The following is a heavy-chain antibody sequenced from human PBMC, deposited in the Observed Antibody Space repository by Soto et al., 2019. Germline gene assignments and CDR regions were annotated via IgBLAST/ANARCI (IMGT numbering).Heavy chain of an antibody. J-gene: IGHJ3*01. CDR1: GGTFSSYA. CDR2: IIPIFGTA. Sequence: SVKVSCKASGGTFSSYAISWVRQAPGQGLEWMGGIIPIFGTANYAQKFQGRVTMTRDKSTSTVYMELSSLRSEDTAMYYCARVRCGGDCYYDGFDLWGQGTMVTVSS. V-gene: IGHV1-69*05. D-gene: IGHD2-21*02. CDR3: ARVRCGGDCYYDGFDL.